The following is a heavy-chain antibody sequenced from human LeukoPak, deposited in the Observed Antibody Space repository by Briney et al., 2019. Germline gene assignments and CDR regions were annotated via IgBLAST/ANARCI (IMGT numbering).Heavy chain of an antibody. D-gene: IGHD3-10*01. CDR2: IYSGGST. V-gene: IGHV3-66*01. CDR1: GFTVSSNY. Sequence: GGSLRLSCAASGFTVSSNYMSWVRQAPGKGLEWGSVIYSGGSTYYADSVKGRFTISRDNSKNTLYLQMNSLRAEDTAVYYCARDYYYGSGSPFDYWGQGTLVTVSS. CDR3: ARDYYYGSGSPFDY. J-gene: IGHJ4*02.